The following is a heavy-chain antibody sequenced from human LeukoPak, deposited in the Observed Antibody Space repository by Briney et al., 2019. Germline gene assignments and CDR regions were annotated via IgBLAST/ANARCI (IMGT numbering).Heavy chain of an antibody. Sequence: GGSLRLSCVASGFTFTDFFMSWVRQAPGKGLEWVASIKHNGGEKYYVDSVKGRFTISRDNAKNSLYLQMNSLRAEDTAVYYCAREKLDTRGYVDYWGQGTLVTVSS. J-gene: IGHJ4*02. CDR1: GFTFTDFF. V-gene: IGHV3-7*01. CDR3: AREKLDTRGYVDY. CDR2: IKHNGGEK. D-gene: IGHD3-22*01.